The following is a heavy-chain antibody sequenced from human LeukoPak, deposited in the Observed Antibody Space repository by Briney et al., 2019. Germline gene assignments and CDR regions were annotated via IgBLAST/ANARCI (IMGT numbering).Heavy chain of an antibody. CDR3: ARSTWLLDK. D-gene: IGHD3-22*01. V-gene: IGHV4-59*01. CDR2: IYYSGST. CDR1: GGSISPYY. Sequence: SETLSLTCTVSGGSISPYYWSWIRQPPGKGLEWIGYIYYSGSTNYNPSLKSRVTVSLDTSKNQFSLKLSSVTAADTAVYYCARSTWLLDKWGQGTLVTVSS. J-gene: IGHJ4*02.